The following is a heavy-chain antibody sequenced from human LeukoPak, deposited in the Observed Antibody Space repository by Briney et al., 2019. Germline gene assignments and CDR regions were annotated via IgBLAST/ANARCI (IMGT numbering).Heavy chain of an antibody. D-gene: IGHD3-16*01. CDR1: GFTFVDYG. CDR2: INHNGNVN. J-gene: IGHJ6*02. CDR3: ARGGGLDV. V-gene: IGHV3-7*03. Sequence: GGSLRLSCAASGFTFVDYGMSWVRQAPGKGLEWVASINHNGNVNYYVDSVKGRFTISRDNAKNSLYLQMSNLRAEDTAVYFCARGGGLDVWGQGATVTVSS.